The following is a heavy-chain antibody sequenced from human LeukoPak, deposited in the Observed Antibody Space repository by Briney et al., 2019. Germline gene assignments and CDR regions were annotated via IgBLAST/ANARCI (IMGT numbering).Heavy chain of an antibody. V-gene: IGHV3-7*05. CDR1: GVTFSTYW. CDR3: ARDRGVVGNYDY. J-gene: IGHJ4*02. D-gene: IGHD1-26*01. Sequence: GGSLRLSCAASGVTFSTYWMSWVRQAPGKGLEWVANIKEDGSERYHVDSVKGRFTISRDNAKNSLYLQMNSLRADDTAVYYCARDRGVVGNYDYWGQGTLVTVSS. CDR2: IKEDGSER.